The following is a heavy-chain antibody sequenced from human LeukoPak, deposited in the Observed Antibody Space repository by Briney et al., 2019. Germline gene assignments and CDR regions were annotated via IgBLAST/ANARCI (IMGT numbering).Heavy chain of an antibody. J-gene: IGHJ5*02. CDR3: ARAIFGVVKWFDP. CDR1: GYTFINYD. V-gene: IGHV1-8*01. Sequence: GASVKVSCTASGYTFINYDINWVRQATGRGLEWMGWMNPKSGKTGYAQKFQGRVTMTTNSSISTAYMELGSLRSEDTAVYYCARAIFGVVKWFDPWGQGTLVTVSS. D-gene: IGHD3-3*01. CDR2: MNPKSGKT.